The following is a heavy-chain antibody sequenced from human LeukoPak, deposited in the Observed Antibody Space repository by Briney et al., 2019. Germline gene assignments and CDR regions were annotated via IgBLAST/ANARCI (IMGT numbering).Heavy chain of an antibody. CDR1: GYTFTSYG. J-gene: IGHJ5*02. V-gene: IGHV1-18*01. CDR3: ARIAVPASANWFDP. D-gene: IGHD2-2*01. CDR2: ISAYNGNT. Sequence: GASVKVSCKASGYTFTSYGISWVRQAPGQGLEWMGWISAYNGNTNYAQKLQGRVTMTTDTSTSTAYMELRSPRSDDTAVYYCARIAVPASANWFDPWGQGTLVTVSS.